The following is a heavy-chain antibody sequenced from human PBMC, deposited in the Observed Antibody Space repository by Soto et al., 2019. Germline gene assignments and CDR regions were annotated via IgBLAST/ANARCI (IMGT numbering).Heavy chain of an antibody. Sequence: HPGGSLRLSCAASGFTFDDYAMHWVRQAPGKGLEWVSGISSNSGSIDYADSVKGRFTISRDNAKNSLYLQMSSLRAEDTALYYCVKWSGSYLNYYYGMDVWGQGTTVTVSS. J-gene: IGHJ6*02. D-gene: IGHD3-3*01. CDR2: ISSNSGSI. CDR3: VKWSGSYLNYYYGMDV. V-gene: IGHV3-9*01. CDR1: GFTFDDYA.